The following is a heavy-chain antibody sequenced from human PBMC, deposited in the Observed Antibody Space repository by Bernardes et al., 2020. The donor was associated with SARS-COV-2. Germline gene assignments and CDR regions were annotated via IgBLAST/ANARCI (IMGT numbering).Heavy chain of an antibody. V-gene: IGHV3-9*01. Sequence: GGSLRLSCAASGFTLDDYAMHWVRQAPGKGLEWVSGISWDSGSVDYADSVKGRFTISRDNAKNSLYLQMNSLRAEDTALYYCAKDRYYYGSGAYPHNYYYCGMGVWGQGHTV. J-gene: IGHJ6*02. D-gene: IGHD3-10*01. CDR2: ISWDSGSV. CDR3: AKDRYYYGSGAYPHNYYYCGMGV. CDR1: GFTLDDYA.